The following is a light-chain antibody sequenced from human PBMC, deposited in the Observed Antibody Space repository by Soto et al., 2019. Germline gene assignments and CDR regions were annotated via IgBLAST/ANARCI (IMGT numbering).Light chain of an antibody. CDR2: AAS. J-gene: IGKJ1*01. Sequence: DIQMTQSPSPLSASVGDTVTITCRASESIDHWLAWYQQKPGKAPKLLIFAASTLIRGVPSRFSGRGSGTEFTLTISSLQVDDYATFYCQQYHTDWTFGQGTKVEIK. CDR1: ESIDHW. CDR3: QQYHTDWT. V-gene: IGKV1-5*01.